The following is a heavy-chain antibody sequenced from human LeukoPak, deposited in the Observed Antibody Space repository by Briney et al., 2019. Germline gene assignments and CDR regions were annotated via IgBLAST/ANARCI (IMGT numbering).Heavy chain of an antibody. Sequence: GGSLRLSCAASGFTVNTHYMSWVRQAPGKGLEWVAVIYKGGGTFYPDSVKGRFTISRDNSKNTVYLQMNSLRAEDTAVYYCAATLDASGNYYFFHYWGQGTPVTVSS. V-gene: IGHV3-66*01. CDR3: AATLDASGNYYFFHY. CDR1: GFTVNTHY. J-gene: IGHJ4*02. D-gene: IGHD3-10*01. CDR2: IYKGGGT.